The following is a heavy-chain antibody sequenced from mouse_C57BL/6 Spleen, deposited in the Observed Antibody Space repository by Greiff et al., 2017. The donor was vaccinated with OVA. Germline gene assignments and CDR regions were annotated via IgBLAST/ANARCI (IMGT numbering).Heavy chain of an antibody. CDR3: VRPVADYWYFDV. D-gene: IGHD1-1*02. V-gene: IGHV10-1*01. CDR1: GFSFNTYA. Sequence: EVKLVESGGGLVQPKGSLKLSCAASGFSFNTYAMNWVRQAPGKGLEWVARIRSKSNNYATYYADSVKDRFTISRDDSESMLYLQMNNLKTEDTAMYYCVRPVADYWYFDVWGTGTTVTVSS. J-gene: IGHJ1*03. CDR2: IRSKSNNYAT.